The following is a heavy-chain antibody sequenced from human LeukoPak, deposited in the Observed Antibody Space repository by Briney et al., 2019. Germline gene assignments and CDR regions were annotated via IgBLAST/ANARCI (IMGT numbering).Heavy chain of an antibody. V-gene: IGHV4-30-2*01. D-gene: IGHD3-10*01. Sequence: PSETLSLTCAVSGGSISSGGYSWSWIRQPPGKGLEWIGYIYHSGSTYYNPSLKSRVTISVDRSKNQFSLKPSSVTAADTAVYYCARGSLAYYGSGPAFDYWGQGTLVTVSS. CDR2: IYHSGST. J-gene: IGHJ4*02. CDR3: ARGSLAYYGSGPAFDY. CDR1: GGSISSGGYS.